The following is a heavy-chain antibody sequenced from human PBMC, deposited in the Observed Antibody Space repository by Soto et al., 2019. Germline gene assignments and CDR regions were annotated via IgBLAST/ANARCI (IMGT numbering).Heavy chain of an antibody. J-gene: IGHJ6*02. CDR3: ARGDREDIAVVIGVRPGEYGVDV. CDR1: GFTISTNW. CDR2: IKEDGSEE. V-gene: IGHV3-7*01. D-gene: IGHD2-15*01. Sequence: RLCCAAVGFTISTNWGSWVRQTPGKGLEWVATIKEDGSEEKYVDSVKGRFTISRDNVKNSLYLQINSLRYEDTAVYYCARGDREDIAVVIGVRPGEYGVDVWGQGTTVTVSS.